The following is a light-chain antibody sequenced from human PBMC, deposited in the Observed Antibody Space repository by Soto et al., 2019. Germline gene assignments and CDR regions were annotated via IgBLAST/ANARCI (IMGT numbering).Light chain of an antibody. Sequence: QSALTQPPSASGSPGQSVTISCTGTSSDVGDYKFVSWYQQHPGKAPKLMIYEVSRRPSGVPDRFSGSKSGNTASLTVSGLQAEYEADYYCSSYVGNNNVVFGGGTKLTVL. CDR3: SSYVGNNNVV. CDR1: SSDVGDYKF. V-gene: IGLV2-8*01. CDR2: EVS. J-gene: IGLJ2*01.